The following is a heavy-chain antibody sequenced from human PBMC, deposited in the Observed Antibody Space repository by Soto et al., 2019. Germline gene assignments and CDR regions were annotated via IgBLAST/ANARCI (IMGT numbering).Heavy chain of an antibody. CDR2: LNTYNGNT. Sequence: QIQLAQSEGEVRQPGASVKVSCKTSGYTFTNYGVTWVRQAPGQGLEWMGWLNTYNGNTKYAQKLQGRVTMTTDTSTSTAYVELRSLRSDDTAVYYWARAQTPSESDFWGQGTLVTVSS. J-gene: IGHJ4*02. V-gene: IGHV1-18*01. CDR3: ARAQTPSESDF. CDR1: GYTFTNYG.